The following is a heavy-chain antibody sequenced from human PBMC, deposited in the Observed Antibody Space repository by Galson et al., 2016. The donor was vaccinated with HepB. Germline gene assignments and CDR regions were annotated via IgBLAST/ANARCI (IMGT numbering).Heavy chain of an antibody. CDR2: ISHRGET. CDR1: GGSFSGYY. Sequence: SETLSLTCTMSGGSFSGYYWSWVRQSPGKVMEWIGEISHRGETNYNPSLETRVTMSVDSSMKRFSLNLKSLTAADTATYYCARGGNSGYGEFDYPKFYMDVWGKGATVTVSS. J-gene: IGHJ6*03. V-gene: IGHV4-34*01. D-gene: IGHD5-12*01. CDR3: ARGGNSGYGEFDYPKFYMDV.